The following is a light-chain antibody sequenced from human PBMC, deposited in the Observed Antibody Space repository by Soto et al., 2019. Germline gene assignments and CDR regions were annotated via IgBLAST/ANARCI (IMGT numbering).Light chain of an antibody. V-gene: IGKV1-39*01. CDR1: QSISTY. CDR3: QQSYSIPLT. CDR2: AAS. Sequence: DIQMTQSPSSLSASVGDRVTITCRARQSISTYLNWYQQKPGKAPNLLIYAASTLQSGVPSRFSGTGSGTDFTLTIGTLQPEDFATYYCQQSYSIPLTFGGGTKVEIK. J-gene: IGKJ4*01.